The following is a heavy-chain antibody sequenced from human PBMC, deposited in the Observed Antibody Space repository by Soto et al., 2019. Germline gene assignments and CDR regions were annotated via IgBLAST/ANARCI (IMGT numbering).Heavy chain of an antibody. D-gene: IGHD3-3*01. V-gene: IGHV1-2*02. Sequence: QLHLVQSGAVVKKPGASVTVSCSASGYPVTAYYMHWVRQAPGRGLEWMGGINPATGAAKYTQTFQGRVTMTGDTSTSTVFMELSGLTSEDTAVFYCARGVGVGVAGSAAFDMWGQGTLVTVSS. CDR2: INPATGAA. J-gene: IGHJ3*02. CDR3: ARGVGVGVAGSAAFDM. CDR1: GYPVTAYY.